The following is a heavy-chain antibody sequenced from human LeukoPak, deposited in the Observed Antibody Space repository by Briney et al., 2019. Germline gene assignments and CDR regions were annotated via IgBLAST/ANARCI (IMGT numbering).Heavy chain of an antibody. D-gene: IGHD1-1*01. CDR3: ARGSYNWNDVHASDV. V-gene: IGHV3-74*01. J-gene: IGHJ3*01. CDR1: QSTFSDYW. CDR2: INSNGIAT. Sequence: GGSLRLSCAASQSTFSDYWMHWVRQAPGKGLVWVSRINSNGIATYYAGSVKGRFTISRDNAKNTVYLQLNSLRAEDTAMYYCARGSYNWNDVHASDVWGQGTMVTVSS.